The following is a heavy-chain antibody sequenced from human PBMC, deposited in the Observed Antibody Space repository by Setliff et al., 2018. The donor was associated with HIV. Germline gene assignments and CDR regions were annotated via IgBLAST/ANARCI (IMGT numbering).Heavy chain of an antibody. D-gene: IGHD2-15*01. V-gene: IGHV1-69*13. CDR3: ASGRQGGRYCSGGSCRGGYYYYYMDV. CDR1: GGTFSSYS. CDR2: IVPIFVTT. Sequence: SVKVSCKTSGGTFSSYSITWVRQAPGQGLEWMGAIVPIFVTTTYAQQFQGRVTIIADESTNTAYMELSSLRSDDTAVYYCASGRQGGRYCSGGSCRGGYYYYYMDVWGKGTTVTVSS. J-gene: IGHJ6*03.